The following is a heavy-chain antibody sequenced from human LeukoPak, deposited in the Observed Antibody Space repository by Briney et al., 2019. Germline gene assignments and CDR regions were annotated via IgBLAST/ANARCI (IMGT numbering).Heavy chain of an antibody. Sequence: GGSLRLSCAASGFTFSSYSMNWVRQAPGKGLEWVSSISSSSSYIYYADSVKGRFTISRDNAKSSLYLQMNSLRAEDTAVYYCARARSSGWFLDYWGQGTLVTVSS. V-gene: IGHV3-21*01. CDR2: ISSSSSYI. CDR3: ARARSSGWFLDY. J-gene: IGHJ4*02. D-gene: IGHD6-19*01. CDR1: GFTFSSYS.